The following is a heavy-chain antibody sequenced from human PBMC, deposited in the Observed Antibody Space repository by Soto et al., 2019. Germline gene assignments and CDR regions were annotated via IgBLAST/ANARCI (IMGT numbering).Heavy chain of an antibody. CDR1: GGTFSSYA. CDR2: IIPIFGTA. D-gene: IGHD3-22*01. Sequence: SVRVSCKASGGTFSSYAISWVRQAPGQGLEWMGGIIPIFGTANYAQKFQGRVTITADESTSTAYMELSSLRSEDTAVYYCARDWAWYYDSSGYTLGYWGQGTLVTVSS. V-gene: IGHV1-69*13. J-gene: IGHJ4*02. CDR3: ARDWAWYYDSSGYTLGY.